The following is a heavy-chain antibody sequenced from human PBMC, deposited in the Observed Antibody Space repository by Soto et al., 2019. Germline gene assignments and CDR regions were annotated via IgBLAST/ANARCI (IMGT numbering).Heavy chain of an antibody. Sequence: QVQLVQSGAEVKKPGSSVKVSCKGSGGTFYRDDISWVRQAPGQGLEWMGRIIPMFNKPNYAQKFKGRVTITADTSTSTAYMELSSLRAEDTAMYYCARVGGQPYNWFDPWGQGTLVTVSS. CDR3: ARVGGQPYNWFDP. V-gene: IGHV1-69*04. CDR1: GGTFYRDD. CDR2: IIPMFNKP. D-gene: IGHD2-2*01. J-gene: IGHJ5*02.